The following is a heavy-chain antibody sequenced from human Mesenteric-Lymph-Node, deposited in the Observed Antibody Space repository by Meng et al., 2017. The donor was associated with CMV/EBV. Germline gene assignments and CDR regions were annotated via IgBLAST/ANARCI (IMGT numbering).Heavy chain of an antibody. Sequence: ASVKVSCKASGYTFTSYDINWVRQATGQGLEWMGWMNPNSGNTGYAQKFQGRVTITRNTSISTAYMELSRLRSDDTAVYYCARESGCSSTSCRYYYYYYGMDVWGQGTTVTVSS. CDR3: ARESGCSSTSCRYYYYYYGMDV. CDR2: MNPNSGNT. J-gene: IGHJ6*02. CDR1: GYTFTSYD. D-gene: IGHD2-2*01. V-gene: IGHV1-8*03.